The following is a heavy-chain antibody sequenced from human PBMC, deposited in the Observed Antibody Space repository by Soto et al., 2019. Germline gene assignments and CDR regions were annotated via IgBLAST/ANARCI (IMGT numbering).Heavy chain of an antibody. Sequence: EVQLVESGGGLVQPGGSLRLSCAASGFTFSDHYMDWVRQATGKGLEWVGRTRNKANSYTTEYAASVKGRFTISRDDSKNSLYLQMNSLKTEDTAVYYCAHYSWFGELLGAFDSWGQGTMVTVSS. CDR3: AHYSWFGELLGAFDS. V-gene: IGHV3-72*01. J-gene: IGHJ3*02. D-gene: IGHD3-10*01. CDR1: GFTFSDHY. CDR2: TRNKANSYTT.